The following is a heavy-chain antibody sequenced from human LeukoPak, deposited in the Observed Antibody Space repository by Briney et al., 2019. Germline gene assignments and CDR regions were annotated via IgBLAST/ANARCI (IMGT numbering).Heavy chain of an antibody. V-gene: IGHV3-21*01. CDR1: GFSFSSYN. D-gene: IGHD5-18*01. J-gene: IGHJ4*02. CDR3: ARAPGYRGFLDY. CDR2: ISSSSSYI. Sequence: GGSLRLSCAASGFSFSSYNMNWVRESPGKGREWVSFISSSSSYIYYVDSVKGRFTISRDNAKNSLYLQMNSLRAEDTAVYYCARAPGYRGFLDYWGQGNLVTVSS.